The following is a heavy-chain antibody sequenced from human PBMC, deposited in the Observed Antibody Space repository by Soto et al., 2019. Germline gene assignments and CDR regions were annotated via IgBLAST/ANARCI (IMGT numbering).Heavy chain of an antibody. J-gene: IGHJ5*02. CDR2: ISYDGSNK. CDR1: GFTFSSYA. D-gene: IGHD1-7*01. V-gene: IGHV3-30-3*01. CDR3: ARASIGWNYRWVPWFDP. Sequence: QVQLVESGGGVVQPGRSLRLSCAASGFTFSSYAMHWVRQAPDKGLEWVAVISYDGSNKYYADSVKGRFTISRDNSKNTLYLQMNSLRAEDTAVYYCARASIGWNYRWVPWFDPWGQGTLVTVSS.